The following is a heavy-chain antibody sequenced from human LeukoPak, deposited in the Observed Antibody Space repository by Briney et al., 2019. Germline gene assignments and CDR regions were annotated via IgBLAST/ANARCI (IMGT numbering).Heavy chain of an antibody. D-gene: IGHD5-18*01. CDR1: GFTFSNYA. V-gene: IGHV3-30*02. CDR3: AKDFGSYGYFVVDY. Sequence: GGSLRLSCAASGFTFSNYAMHWVRQAPGKGLEWVAVIWYDGSNKYYADSVKGRFTISRDNSKNTLYLQMNSLRAEDTAVYYCAKDFGSYGYFVVDYWGQGTLVTVSS. J-gene: IGHJ4*02. CDR2: IWYDGSNK.